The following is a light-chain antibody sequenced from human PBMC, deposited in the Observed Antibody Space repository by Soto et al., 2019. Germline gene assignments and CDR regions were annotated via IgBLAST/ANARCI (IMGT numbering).Light chain of an antibody. CDR2: DAS. J-gene: IGKJ1*01. Sequence: EIVMTQSPATLSVSPGGRATLSCRASQSLSSSLAWYQQKPGQAPRLLIYDASTRATDIPARFSGSGSGTEFTLTISSLQSEDSAVYYCLQYFRWRTFGQGTKVEIK. V-gene: IGKV3-15*01. CDR1: QSLSSS. CDR3: LQYFRWRT.